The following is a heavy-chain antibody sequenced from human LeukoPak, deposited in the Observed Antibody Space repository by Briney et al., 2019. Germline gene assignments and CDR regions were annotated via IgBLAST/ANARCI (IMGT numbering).Heavy chain of an antibody. CDR1: GFTFSIYW. V-gene: IGHV3-7*05. CDR3: ARGLGINGLALDM. D-gene: IGHD3-10*01. J-gene: IGHJ3*02. CDR2: IKRDGSEI. Sequence: PGGSLRLSCAASGFTFSIYWMNWVRPAPGKGLEWLASIKRDGSEIYYVDSVKGRFTISRDNAKKSLYLQMNSLRGEDTAVYYCARGLGINGLALDMWGQGTMVTVSS.